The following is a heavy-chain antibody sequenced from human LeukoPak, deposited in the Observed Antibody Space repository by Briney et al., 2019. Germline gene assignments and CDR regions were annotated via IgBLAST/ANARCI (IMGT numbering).Heavy chain of an antibody. CDR3: ARDPYDFWSGTPQGYFDY. Sequence: PGGSLRLSCAASGFTVSSNYISWVRQAPGKGLEWVSVIYSGGSTYYADSVKGRFTISRDNSKNTLHLQMNSLRAEDTAVYYCARDPYDFWSGTPQGYFDYWGHGTLVTVSS. V-gene: IGHV3-53*01. CDR1: GFTVSSNY. J-gene: IGHJ4*01. D-gene: IGHD3-3*01. CDR2: IYSGGST.